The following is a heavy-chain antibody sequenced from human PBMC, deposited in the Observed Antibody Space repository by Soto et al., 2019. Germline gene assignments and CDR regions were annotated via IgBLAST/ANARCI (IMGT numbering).Heavy chain of an antibody. D-gene: IGHD3-22*01. V-gene: IGHV4-34*01. CDR2: INHSGST. CDR1: GGSFSGYY. J-gene: IGHJ4*02. CDR3: ARGFYYDSSGYPYFDY. Sequence: SETLSLTCAVYGGSFSGYYWSWIRQPPGKGLEWIGEINHSGSTNYNPSLKSRVTISVDTSKNQFSLKLSSVTAADTAVYYCARGFYYDSSGYPYFDYWGQGTLVTVSS.